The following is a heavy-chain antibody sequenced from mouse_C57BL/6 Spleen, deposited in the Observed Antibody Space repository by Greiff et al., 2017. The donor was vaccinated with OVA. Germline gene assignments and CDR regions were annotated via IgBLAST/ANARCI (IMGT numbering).Heavy chain of an antibody. Sequence: QVQLQQPGAELVRPGSSVKLSCKASGYTFTSYWMDWVKQRPIQGLEWIGNIDPSDSETHYNQKFKDKATLTVDKSSSTAYMQLSSLTSEDSAVYYCASDYYGSSDAMDYWGQGTSVTVSS. D-gene: IGHD1-1*01. CDR1: GYTFTSYW. V-gene: IGHV1-52*01. CDR2: IDPSDSET. J-gene: IGHJ4*01. CDR3: ASDYYGSSDAMDY.